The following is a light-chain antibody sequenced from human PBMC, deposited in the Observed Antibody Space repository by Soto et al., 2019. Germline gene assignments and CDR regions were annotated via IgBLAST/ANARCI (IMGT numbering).Light chain of an antibody. Sequence: DIQMTQSPSSLSASVGDRVTITCRAGQSISSYLNWYQQRPGKAPKFLIYGASTLQSGVPSRFSGSGSGTEFTLTISSLQPEDFANYYCQQGYSISWTFGQGTKVDIK. CDR3: QQGYSISWT. J-gene: IGKJ1*01. CDR1: QSISSY. V-gene: IGKV1-39*01. CDR2: GAS.